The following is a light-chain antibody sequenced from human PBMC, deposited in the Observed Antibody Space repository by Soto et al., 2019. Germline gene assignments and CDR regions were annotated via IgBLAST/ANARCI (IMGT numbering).Light chain of an antibody. J-gene: IGKJ4*01. CDR3: MQRIEFPLT. V-gene: IGKV3D-20*02. CDR1: QSVTSSY. CDR2: GAS. Sequence: EVVLTQSPATLSLSPGERATLSCRASQSVTSSYLAWYQQKPGQAPRLLIYGASSRATGIPDRFSGSGSGTDFTLKISRVEAEDVGVYYCMQRIEFPLTFGGGTKVDIK.